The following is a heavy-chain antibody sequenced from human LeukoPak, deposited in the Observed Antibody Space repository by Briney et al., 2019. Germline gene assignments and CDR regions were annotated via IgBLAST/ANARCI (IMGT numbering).Heavy chain of an antibody. CDR3: ARDQSITIVRGLIITLDGMDV. D-gene: IGHD3-10*01. CDR1: GGSISSYY. Sequence: SETLSLTCTVPGGSISSYYWGWIRQPAGKGLEWIGRIYTSGSTNYNPSLKSRVTMSVDTSKNQFSLKLSSVTAAGTAVYYCARDQSITIVRGLIITLDGMDVWGQGTTVTVSS. V-gene: IGHV4-4*07. CDR2: IYTSGST. J-gene: IGHJ6*02.